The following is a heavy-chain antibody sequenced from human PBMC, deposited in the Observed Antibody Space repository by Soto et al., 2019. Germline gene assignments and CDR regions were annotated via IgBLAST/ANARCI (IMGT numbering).Heavy chain of an antibody. CDR3: ATESIVGATRGVDY. CDR1: GYTFTGYY. Sequence: ASVKVSCKASGYTFTGYYMHWVRQAPGQGLEWMGWINPNSGGTNYAQKFQGWVTMTRDTSISTAYMELSRLRSDDTAVYYCATESIVGATRGVDYWGQGTLVTVSS. D-gene: IGHD1-26*01. V-gene: IGHV1-2*04. J-gene: IGHJ4*02. CDR2: INPNSGGT.